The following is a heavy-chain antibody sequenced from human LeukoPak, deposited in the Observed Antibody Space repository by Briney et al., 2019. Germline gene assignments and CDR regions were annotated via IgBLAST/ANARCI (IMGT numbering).Heavy chain of an antibody. Sequence: SETLSLTCAVYGGSFSGYYWSWIRQPPGKGLEWIGEINHSGSTNYNPSLKSRVTISVDKSKNQFSLKLSSVTAADTAVYYCARVRSDFWSGYYRGYYYGMDVWGQGTTVTVSS. J-gene: IGHJ6*02. CDR3: ARVRSDFWSGYYRGYYYGMDV. D-gene: IGHD3-3*01. CDR1: GGSFSGYY. V-gene: IGHV4-34*01. CDR2: INHSGST.